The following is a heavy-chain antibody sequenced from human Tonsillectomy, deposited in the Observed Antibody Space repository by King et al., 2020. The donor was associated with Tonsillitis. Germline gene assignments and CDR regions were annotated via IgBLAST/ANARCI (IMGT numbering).Heavy chain of an antibody. V-gene: IGHV5-10-1*03. D-gene: IGHD2-2*01. CDR1: GYSFTSYW. J-gene: IGHJ4*02. Sequence: QLVQSGAEVKKPGESLRISCKGSGYSFTSYWMSWVRQMPGKGLEWMGRIDPSDSYSNHSPSFQGHVTISTDKSINTAYLQWSSLKASDTAMYYCARSSYCSRTSCYGTDSYYFDYWGQGTLVTVSS. CDR3: ARSSYCSRTSCYGTDSYYFDY. CDR2: IDPSDSYS.